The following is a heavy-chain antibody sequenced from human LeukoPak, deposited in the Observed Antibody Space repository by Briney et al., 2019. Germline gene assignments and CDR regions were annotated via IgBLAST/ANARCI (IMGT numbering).Heavy chain of an antibody. Sequence: GGSLRLSRAASGFRFSSHYMKWVRQAPGKGLEWVSSISSSGGYIYSADSVKGRFTISRDNAKNSVYLHMNSLRAEDTAVYYCARTYNGSSHFDYWGQGTLVTVSS. CDR2: ISSSGGYI. CDR1: GFRFSSHY. V-gene: IGHV3-21*01. CDR3: ARTYNGSSHFDY. D-gene: IGHD1-26*01. J-gene: IGHJ4*02.